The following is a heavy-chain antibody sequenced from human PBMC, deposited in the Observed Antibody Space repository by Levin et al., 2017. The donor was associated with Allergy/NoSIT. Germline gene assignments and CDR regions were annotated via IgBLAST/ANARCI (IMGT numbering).Heavy chain of an antibody. CDR2: ITNSGGTA. J-gene: IGHJ3*02. V-gene: IGHV3-64D*06. CDR3: VKMVDSSSGSYAALDI. CDR1: GFPFSSYS. D-gene: IGHD3-10*01. Sequence: PGGSLRLSCSASGFPFSSYSMHWVRQAPGKGLEYVSGITNSGGTAYYADSVKGRFTISRDNSKNTLYLQMSSLRIEDTAVYYCVKMVDSSSGSYAALDIWGRGTKVTVSS.